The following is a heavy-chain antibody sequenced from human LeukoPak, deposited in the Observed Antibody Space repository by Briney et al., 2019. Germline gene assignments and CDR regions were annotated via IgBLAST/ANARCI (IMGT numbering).Heavy chain of an antibody. D-gene: IGHD3-22*01. CDR1: GGSISSSSYY. CDR2: IYYSGTT. Sequence: SETLSLTCTVSGGSISSSSYYWDWIRQPPGKGLEWIGAIYYSGTTYYNPSLKSRVTISVDTSRNQFSLKLSSVTATDTAVYYCARMIGDDAFDIWGQGTMVTVSS. CDR3: ARMIGDDAFDI. J-gene: IGHJ3*02. V-gene: IGHV4-39*01.